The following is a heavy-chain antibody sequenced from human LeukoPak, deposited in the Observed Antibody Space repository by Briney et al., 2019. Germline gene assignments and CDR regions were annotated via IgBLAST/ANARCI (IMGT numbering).Heavy chain of an antibody. Sequence: ASVKVSCKASGYTFTGYYMDWVRQAPGQGLELMGWINPNSGGTNYAQKFQGRVTMTRDTSISTAYMELSRLRSDDTAVYYCARVAVVKVWFDPWGQGTLVTVSS. CDR1: GYTFTGYY. V-gene: IGHV1-2*02. CDR3: ARVAVVKVWFDP. D-gene: IGHD4-23*01. J-gene: IGHJ5*02. CDR2: INPNSGGT.